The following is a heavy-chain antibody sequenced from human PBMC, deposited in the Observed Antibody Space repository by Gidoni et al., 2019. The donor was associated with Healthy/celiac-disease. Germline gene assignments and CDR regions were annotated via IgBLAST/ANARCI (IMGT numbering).Heavy chain of an antibody. D-gene: IGHD2-2*01. CDR1: GFTFSSYS. V-gene: IGHV3-21*01. Sequence: EVQLVESGGGLVKPGGSLRLSCAASGFTFSSYSMNWVRQAPGKGLEWVSSISSSSSYIYYADSVKGRFTISRDNAKNSLYLQMNSLRAEDTAVYYCARDFNDKGVVVPAASDYWGQGTLVTVSS. J-gene: IGHJ4*02. CDR3: ARDFNDKGVVVPAASDY. CDR2: ISSSSSYI.